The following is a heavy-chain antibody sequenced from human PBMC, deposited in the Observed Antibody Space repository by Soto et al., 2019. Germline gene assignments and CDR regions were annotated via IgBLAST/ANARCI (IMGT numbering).Heavy chain of an antibody. CDR2: IYYSGST. Sequence: SETLSLTCTVSGGSISSYYWSWIRQPPGKGLEWIGYIYYSGSTNYNPSLKSRVTMSVDTSKNQFSLKLSSVTAADTAVYYCASSKEKTYDILTGYYYYMDVWGKGTTVTVSS. V-gene: IGHV4-59*01. CDR1: GGSISSYY. J-gene: IGHJ6*03. D-gene: IGHD3-9*01. CDR3: ASSKEKTYDILTGYYYYMDV.